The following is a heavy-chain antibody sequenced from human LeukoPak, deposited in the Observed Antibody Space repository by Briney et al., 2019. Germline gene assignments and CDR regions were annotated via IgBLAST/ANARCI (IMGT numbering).Heavy chain of an antibody. J-gene: IGHJ4*02. CDR3: ATPLYCSSSTCNDGGYS. Sequence: ASVKVSCKVSGSTLNDLSIHWVRQAFGKGLEWMGGFEPEDGETIYAREFQGRVIMTEDTSTDTAYMQMRSLRSEDTAVYYCATPLYCSSSTCNDGGYSWGQGTLVTVSS. CDR2: FEPEDGET. D-gene: IGHD2-2*01. V-gene: IGHV1-24*01. CDR1: GSTLNDLS.